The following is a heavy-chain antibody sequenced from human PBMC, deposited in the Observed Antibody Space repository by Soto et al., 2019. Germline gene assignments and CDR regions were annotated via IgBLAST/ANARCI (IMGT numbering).Heavy chain of an antibody. CDR1: GGTFSSYA. Sequence: QVQLVQSGAEVKKPGSSVKVSCKASGGTFSSYAISWVRQAPGQGLEWMGGIIPIFGTANYAQKFQGRVTITADESTSTAYMELSSLRSEDTAVYYCARARYYDFWSGYYRHYYYYYGMDVWGQGTTVTVSS. V-gene: IGHV1-69*01. CDR2: IIPIFGTA. CDR3: ARARYYDFWSGYYRHYYYYYGMDV. J-gene: IGHJ6*02. D-gene: IGHD3-3*01.